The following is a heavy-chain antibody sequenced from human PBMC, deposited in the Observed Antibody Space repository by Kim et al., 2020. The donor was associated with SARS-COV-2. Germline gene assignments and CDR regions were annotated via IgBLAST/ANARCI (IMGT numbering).Heavy chain of an antibody. Sequence: SETLSLTCTVSGGSISSYYWSWIRQPPGKGLEWIGYIYYSGSTNYNPSLKSRVTISVDTSKNQFSLKLSSVTAADTAVYYCARVHIVVVPAAQRVGRWAYFDYWGQGTLVTVSS. CDR2: IYYSGST. V-gene: IGHV4-59*01. J-gene: IGHJ4*02. D-gene: IGHD2-2*01. CDR1: GGSISSYY. CDR3: ARVHIVVVPAAQRVGRWAYFDY.